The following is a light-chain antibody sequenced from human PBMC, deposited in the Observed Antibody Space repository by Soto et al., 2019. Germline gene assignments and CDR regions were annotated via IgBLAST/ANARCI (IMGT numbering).Light chain of an antibody. CDR2: AAS. Sequence: DIQMTRSPSSLSASVGDRITIICRASQSISSYLNWYQQKPGKAPKLLIYAASSLQSGVPSRFSGSGSGTDFTLTISSLQPEDFATYYCQQSYSTPRTFGQGTKVDIK. CDR1: QSISSY. CDR3: QQSYSTPRT. V-gene: IGKV1-39*01. J-gene: IGKJ1*01.